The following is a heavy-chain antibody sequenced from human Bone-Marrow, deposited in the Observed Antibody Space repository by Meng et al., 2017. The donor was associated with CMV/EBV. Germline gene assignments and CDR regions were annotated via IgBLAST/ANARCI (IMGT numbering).Heavy chain of an antibody. CDR3: ARIQSISGSGSSVYYFDF. V-gene: IGHV2-70*20. Sequence: SRPTLVKPTQTLTLTCTFSGFSLTTSGMCVSWVRQPPGKALEWLALIDWDDDKYYSTALKTRLTISKDTSKNQVVLTMTNMDPVDTATYYCARIQSISGSGSSVYYFDFWGQGTLVTVSS. CDR1: GFSLTTSGMC. CDR2: IDWDDDK. J-gene: IGHJ4*02. D-gene: IGHD3-10*01.